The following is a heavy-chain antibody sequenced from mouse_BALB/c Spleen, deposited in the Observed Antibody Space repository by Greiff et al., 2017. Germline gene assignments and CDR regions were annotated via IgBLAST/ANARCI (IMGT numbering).Heavy chain of an antibody. CDR2: ISSGGST. Sequence: EVKLVESGGGLVKPGGSLKLSCAASGFTFSSYAMSWVRQTPEKRLEWVASISSGGSTYYPDSVKGRFTISRDNARNILYLQMSSLRSEDTAMYYCARDLYYDYDEGFAYWGQGTLVTVSA. V-gene: IGHV5-6-5*01. CDR3: ARDLYYDYDEGFAY. D-gene: IGHD2-4*01. CDR1: GFTFSSYA. J-gene: IGHJ3*01.